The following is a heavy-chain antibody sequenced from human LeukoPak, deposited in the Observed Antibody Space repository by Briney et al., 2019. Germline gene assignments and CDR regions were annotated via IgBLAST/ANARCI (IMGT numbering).Heavy chain of an antibody. Sequence: SETLSLTCAVYGGSLSNYYWGWIRQPPGKGLEWIGEINRRGDTSYNPSLRSRVTISVDTSKDQFSLILTSVTAADAAVYYCARSRVGPTHNEATRRKWFDPWGQGILVTVSS. D-gene: IGHD1-1*01. CDR1: GGSLSNYY. CDR2: INRRGDT. CDR3: ARSRVGPTHNEATRRKWFDP. V-gene: IGHV4-34*01. J-gene: IGHJ5*02.